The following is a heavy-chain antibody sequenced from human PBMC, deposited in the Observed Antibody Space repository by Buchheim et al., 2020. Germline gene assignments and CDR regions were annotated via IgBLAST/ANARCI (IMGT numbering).Heavy chain of an antibody. CDR1: GGPISSYY. J-gene: IGHJ6*02. CDR3: ARDNIVVVPAAMRSFYYYYGMDV. CDR2: IYYSGST. V-gene: IGHV4-59*01. Sequence: QVQLQESGPGLVKPSETLSLTCTVSGGPISSYYWSWIRQPPGKGLEWIGYIYYSGSTNYNPSLKSRVTISVDTSKNQFSLKLSSVTAADTAVYYCARDNIVVVPAAMRSFYYYYGMDVWGQGTT. D-gene: IGHD2-2*01.